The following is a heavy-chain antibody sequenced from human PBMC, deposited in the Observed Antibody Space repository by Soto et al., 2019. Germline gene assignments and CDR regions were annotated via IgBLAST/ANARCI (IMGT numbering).Heavy chain of an antibody. J-gene: IGHJ6*02. CDR1: GGTFSSYA. CDR3: ASREEAGTAKYYYYYYGMDV. V-gene: IGHV1-69*13. Sequence: ASVKVSCKASGGTFSSYAISWVRQAPGQGLEWMGGIIPIFGTANYAQKFQGRVTITADESTSTAYMELSSLRSEDTAVYYCASREEAGTAKYYYYYYGMDVWGQGTTVTVSS. D-gene: IGHD1-7*01. CDR2: IIPIFGTA.